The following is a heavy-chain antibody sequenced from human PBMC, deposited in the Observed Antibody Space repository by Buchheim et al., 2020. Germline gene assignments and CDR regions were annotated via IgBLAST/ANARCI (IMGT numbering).Heavy chain of an antibody. CDR1: GYTFTSYY. V-gene: IGHV1-46*01. D-gene: IGHD3-3*01. CDR2: INPSGGST. CDR3: ARGITIFGVVIIKRNYYYYGMDV. J-gene: IGHJ6*02. Sequence: QVQLVQSGAEVKKPGASVKVSCKASGYTFTSYYMHWVRQAPGQGLEWMGIINPSGGSTSYAQKFQGRVTMTRDTSTSTVYMELSSLRSEDTAVYYCARGITIFGVVIIKRNYYYYGMDVWGQGTT.